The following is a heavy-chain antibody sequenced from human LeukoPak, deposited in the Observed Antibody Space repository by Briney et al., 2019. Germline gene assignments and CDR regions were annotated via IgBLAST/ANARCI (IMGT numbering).Heavy chain of an antibody. CDR2: INSDGTTT. V-gene: IGHV3-74*01. CDR3: VRGGIASAFDI. D-gene: IGHD6-13*01. J-gene: IGHJ3*02. CDR1: GFTFSSSW. Sequence: GGSLRLSCAASGFTFSSSWMHWVRQAPGKGLVWVSRINSDGTTTAYADSVKGRFTISRDNAKNTLYLQMNSLRAEDTAVYYCVRGGIASAFDIWGQGIMVTVSS.